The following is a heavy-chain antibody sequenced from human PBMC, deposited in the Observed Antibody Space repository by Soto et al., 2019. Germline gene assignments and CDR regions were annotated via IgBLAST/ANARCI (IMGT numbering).Heavy chain of an antibody. Sequence: QVQLVQSGAEVKKPGSSVKVSCKASGGTFSSYTISWVRQAPGQGLEWMGRIIPILGIANYAKKFQGRVTITADKSTSTAYMELSSLRSEDTDVYYCARASGGALFEYWGQGTLVTVSS. CDR1: GGTFSSYT. D-gene: IGHD3-10*01. CDR3: ARASGGALFEY. V-gene: IGHV1-69*02. J-gene: IGHJ4*02. CDR2: IIPILGIA.